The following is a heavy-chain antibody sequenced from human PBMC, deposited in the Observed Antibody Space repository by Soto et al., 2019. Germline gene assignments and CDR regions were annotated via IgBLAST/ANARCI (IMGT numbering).Heavy chain of an antibody. CDR3: AKDRRKVVVAAPFDY. Sequence: GGSLRLSCAASGFTFSSYGMHRVRQAPGKGLEWVAVISYDGSNKYYADSVKGRFTISRDNSKNTLYLQMNSLRAEDTAVYYCAKDRRKVVVAAPFDYWGQGTLVTVSS. D-gene: IGHD2-15*01. CDR1: GFTFSSYG. J-gene: IGHJ4*02. CDR2: ISYDGSNK. V-gene: IGHV3-30*18.